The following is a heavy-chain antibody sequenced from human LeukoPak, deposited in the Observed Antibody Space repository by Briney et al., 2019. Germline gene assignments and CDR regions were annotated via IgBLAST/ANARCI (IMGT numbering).Heavy chain of an antibody. CDR3: ARVSRGYSGYEDY. V-gene: IGHV1-2*02. CDR1: GYTFTGYY. J-gene: IGHJ4*02. Sequence: ASVKVSCKASGYTFTGYYMHWVRQAPGQGLEWMGWINPNSGGTNYAQKFQGRVTMTRDTSISTAYMELSRLRSDGTAVYYCARVSRGYSGYEDYWGQGTLVTVSS. D-gene: IGHD5-12*01. CDR2: INPNSGGT.